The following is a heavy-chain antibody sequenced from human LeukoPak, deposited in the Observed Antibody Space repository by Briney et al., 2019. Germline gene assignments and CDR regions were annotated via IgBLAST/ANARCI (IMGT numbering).Heavy chain of an antibody. V-gene: IGHV1-3*01. CDR2: IDAGNGDT. CDR1: GYTLRDYA. J-gene: IGHJ4*02. D-gene: IGHD3-9*01. CDR3: ARGSASDWPLDH. Sequence: ASVKVSCMASGYTLRDYAMHSVRPHPGQRFEWMGWIDAGNGDTRYSQKFQGRVTITRDTSASTAYIELRSLRSEDTAMYYCARGSASDWPLDHWGQETLVTISS.